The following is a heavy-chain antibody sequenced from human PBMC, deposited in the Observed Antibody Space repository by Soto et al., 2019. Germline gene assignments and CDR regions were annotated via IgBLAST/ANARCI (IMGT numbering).Heavy chain of an antibody. Sequence: QVQLQESGPGLVNPSGTLSLTCAVSGGSITSNWWSWVRQPPRKGLEWIGEIYHNGRFNYNPSLRGRLTISIDKSKTQLSLKPTSVSAADTAVLYCVRHDWYRFDPWGPGTLVTVSS. D-gene: IGHD3-9*01. CDR2: IYHNGRF. V-gene: IGHV4-4*02. CDR1: GGSITSNW. J-gene: IGHJ5*02. CDR3: VRHDWYRFDP.